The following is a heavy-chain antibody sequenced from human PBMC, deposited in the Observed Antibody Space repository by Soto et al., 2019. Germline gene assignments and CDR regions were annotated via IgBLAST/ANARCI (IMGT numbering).Heavy chain of an antibody. V-gene: IGHV1-18*01. D-gene: IGHD3-10*01. J-gene: IGHJ4*02. CDR2: ITAYYANT. Sequence: VEMVQTGVEVKKPGASVRVTCKASGYSFTSYGFSWVRQAPGQGLEWMGWITAYYANTNYAQKFQGRLSLTTDTTKTTAYMELRCLTSDDTAVYFCARDSGIHVVLTLNLWGYWGPGTLVIVSS. CDR3: ARDSGIHVVLTLNLWGY. CDR1: GYSFTSYG.